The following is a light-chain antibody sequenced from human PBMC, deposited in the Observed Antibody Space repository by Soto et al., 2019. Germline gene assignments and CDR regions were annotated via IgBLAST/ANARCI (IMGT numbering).Light chain of an antibody. CDR3: QHYNSYSEA. CDR2: KAS. V-gene: IGKV1-5*03. J-gene: IGKJ1*01. CDR1: QTISSW. Sequence: QMTQSPSTLSGSVGDRVTITCRASQTISSWLAWYQQKPGKAPKLLIYKASTLKSGVPSRFSGSGSGTEFTLTISSLQPDDFATYYCQHYNSYSEAFGQGTKVDIK.